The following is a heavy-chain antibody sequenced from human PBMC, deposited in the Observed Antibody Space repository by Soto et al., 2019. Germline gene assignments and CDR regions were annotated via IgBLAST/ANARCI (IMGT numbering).Heavy chain of an antibody. CDR3: AATTPGRGSSWYYYYGMDV. CDR1: GGTFSSYA. D-gene: IGHD6-13*01. V-gene: IGHV1-69*13. CDR2: IIPIFGTA. J-gene: IGHJ6*02. Sequence: SVKVSCKASGGTFSSYAISWVRQAPGQGLEWMGGIIPIFGTANYAQKFQGRVTITADESTSTAYMELSSLRSEDTAVYYCAATTPGRGSSWYYYYGMDVWGQGTTVTVS.